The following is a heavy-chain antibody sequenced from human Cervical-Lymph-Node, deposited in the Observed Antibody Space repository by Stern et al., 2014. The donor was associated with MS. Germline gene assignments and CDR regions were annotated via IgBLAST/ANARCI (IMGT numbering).Heavy chain of an antibody. CDR2: IAWDADT. V-gene: IGHV2-70*01. CDR1: RFSLSTSGMR. CDR3: ARIGYSSDQEAFDI. Sequence: QVTLRESGPALVKPTQTLTLTCTFSRFSLSTSGMRVSWIRQPPGKALEWIAVIAWDADTPYTPTIKTRLTISKDTSKNQVVLTMTNMDPVDTATYYCARIGYSSDQEAFDIWGQGTMVTVSS. J-gene: IGHJ3*02. D-gene: IGHD6-19*01.